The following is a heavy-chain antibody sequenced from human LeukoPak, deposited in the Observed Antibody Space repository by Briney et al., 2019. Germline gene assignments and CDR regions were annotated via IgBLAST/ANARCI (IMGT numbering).Heavy chain of an antibody. D-gene: IGHD2-2*01. V-gene: IGHV3-74*01. Sequence: GGSLRLSSAASGFSFNYYWVYWVRQAQGKGLVWVARINGEARRVDYADSVKGRVTISRDNSKNTPYLQMNSLRAEDTAVYYCAKDLGAVVPAAMGLDYWGQGTLVTVSS. J-gene: IGHJ4*02. CDR2: INGEARRV. CDR1: GFSFNYYW. CDR3: AKDLGAVVPAAMGLDY.